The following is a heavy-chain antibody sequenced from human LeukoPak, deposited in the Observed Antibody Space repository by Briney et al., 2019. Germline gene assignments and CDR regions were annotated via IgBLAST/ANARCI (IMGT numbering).Heavy chain of an antibody. J-gene: IGHJ4*02. V-gene: IGHV3-7*01. CDR1: GFTFSSYS. D-gene: IGHD4-17*01. Sequence: GGSLRLSCAASGFTFSSYSMNWVRQAPGKGLEWVANLKQDGGEKYYVDSVKGRFTISRDNAKSSLYLQMNSLRAEDTAVYYCARGGDYSDYWGQGTLVTVSS. CDR3: ARGGDYSDY. CDR2: LKQDGGEK.